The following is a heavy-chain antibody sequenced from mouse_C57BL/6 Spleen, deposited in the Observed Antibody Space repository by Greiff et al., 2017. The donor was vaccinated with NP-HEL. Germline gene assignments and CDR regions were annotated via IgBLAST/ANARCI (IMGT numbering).Heavy chain of an antibody. CDR1: GYTFTSYW. J-gene: IGHJ2*01. D-gene: IGHD1-1*01. Sequence: VQLKQPGAELVKPGASVKLSCKASGYTFTSYWMHWVKQRPGQGLEWIGMIHPNSGSTNYNEKFKSKATLTVDKSSSTAYMQLSSLTSEDSAVYYCARLLRGCFDYWGQGTTLTVSS. CDR3: ARLLRGCFDY. CDR2: IHPNSGST. V-gene: IGHV1-64*01.